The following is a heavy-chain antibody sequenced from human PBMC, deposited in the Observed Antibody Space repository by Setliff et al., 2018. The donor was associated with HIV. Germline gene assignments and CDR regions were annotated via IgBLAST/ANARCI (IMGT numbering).Heavy chain of an antibody. V-gene: IGHV4-4*07. CDR3: ARILISYGSGTHKYFDY. J-gene: IGHJ4*02. Sequence: PSETLSLTCSVSGDFVSNYYWSWIRQPAGKGLEYIGRIYANGYANYNPSLKSRVTMSVDTSKNQFSLNLTSVTAADTATYYCARILISYGSGTHKYFDYWGQGTVVTVSS. CDR1: GDFVSNYY. CDR2: IYANGYA. D-gene: IGHD3-10*01.